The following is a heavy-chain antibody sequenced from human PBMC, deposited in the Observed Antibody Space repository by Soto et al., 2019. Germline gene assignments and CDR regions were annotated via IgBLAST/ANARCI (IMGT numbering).Heavy chain of an antibody. CDR2: IYYSGST. J-gene: IGHJ6*02. CDR1: GGSVSSGSYY. CDR3: ARDPRGLVGYYYYGMDV. V-gene: IGHV4-61*01. D-gene: IGHD3-9*01. Sequence: SSETLSLTCTVSGGSVSSGSYYWSWIRQPPGKGLEWIGYIYYSGSTNYNPSLKSRVTISVDTSKNQFSLKLSSVTAADTAVYYCARDPRGLVGYYYYGMDVWGQGTTVTVSS.